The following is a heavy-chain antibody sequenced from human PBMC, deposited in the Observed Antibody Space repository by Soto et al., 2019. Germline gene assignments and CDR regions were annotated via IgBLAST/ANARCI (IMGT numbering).Heavy chain of an antibody. Sequence: EVQLVESGGDLVKPGGSLRLSCAASGFPFRSSSLNWVRQAPGKGLEWVSSISSSSSYIYYADSVKGRFTISRDNAKNPLYLQMNSLRADDTAVYYCARDLGEASAIWGQGTLVTVSS. V-gene: IGHV3-21*01. J-gene: IGHJ4*02. CDR3: ARDLGEASAI. D-gene: IGHD3-10*01. CDR2: ISSSSSYI. CDR1: GFPFRSSS.